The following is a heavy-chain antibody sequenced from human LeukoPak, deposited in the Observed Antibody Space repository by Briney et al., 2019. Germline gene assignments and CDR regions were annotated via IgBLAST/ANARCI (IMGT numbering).Heavy chain of an antibody. Sequence: APVKVSCKASGYTFTSYDINWVRQAAGQGLEWMGWMNPNSGNTGYAQNFQGRVTMTRNTSITTAYMELSSLRSEDTAVYYCAKIGGYGSGNYYYTMDVWGQGTTVTVSS. V-gene: IGHV1-8*01. D-gene: IGHD3-10*01. CDR2: MNPNSGNT. J-gene: IGHJ6*02. CDR3: AKIGGYGSGNYYYTMDV. CDR1: GYTFTSYD.